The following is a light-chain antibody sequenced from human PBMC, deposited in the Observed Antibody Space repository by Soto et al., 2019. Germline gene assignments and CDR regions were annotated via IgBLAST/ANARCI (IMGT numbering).Light chain of an antibody. CDR1: QSVRSN. Sequence: EIVMTQSPATLSVSPGERATLSCRASQSVRSNLAWYQQKPGRAPRLLMYGASNRVTGVPARFSGSGSGTDFTLTISRLEPEDFAVYYCQQYGSSGTFGQGTKVDIK. V-gene: IGKV3-15*01. CDR2: GAS. J-gene: IGKJ1*01. CDR3: QQYGSSGT.